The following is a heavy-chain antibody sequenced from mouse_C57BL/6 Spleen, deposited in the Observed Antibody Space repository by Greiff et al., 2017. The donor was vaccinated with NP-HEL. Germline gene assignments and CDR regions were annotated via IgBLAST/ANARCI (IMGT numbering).Heavy chain of an antibody. V-gene: IGHV2-9*01. J-gene: IGHJ3*01. D-gene: IGHD1-1*01. CDR1: GFSLTSYG. CDR2: IWGGGST. CDR3: AKRGYGSSYVVLAY. Sequence: VKLVESGPGLVAPSQRLSISCTVSGFSLTSYGVDWVRQPPGKGLEWLGVIWGGGSTNYNYALLSSMSISKDNSKSQVFLKMNSLQTDDTAMYYCAKRGYGSSYVVLAYGGQGTRVTVSA.